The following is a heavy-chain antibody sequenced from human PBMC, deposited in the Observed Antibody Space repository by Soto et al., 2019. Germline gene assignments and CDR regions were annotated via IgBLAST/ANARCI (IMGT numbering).Heavy chain of an antibody. CDR2: INHSGST. Sequence: SETLSLTCAVYGGSFSGYYWSWIRQPPGKGLEWIGEINHSGSTNYNPSLKSRVTISLDTSKNQFSLKLSPVTAADTAVYYCARLGGYYQAFDSWGQGTLVTVSS. D-gene: IGHD3-22*01. J-gene: IGHJ4*02. CDR1: GGSFSGYY. V-gene: IGHV4-34*01. CDR3: ARLGGYYQAFDS.